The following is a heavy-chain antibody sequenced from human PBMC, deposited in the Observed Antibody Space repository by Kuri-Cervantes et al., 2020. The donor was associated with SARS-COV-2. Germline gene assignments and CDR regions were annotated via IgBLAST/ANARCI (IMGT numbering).Heavy chain of an antibody. D-gene: IGHD6-19*01. Sequence: ASVKVSCKASGYTFTNYGINWVRQAPGQGLEWMGWISVYNGNTNYAQKFQARVTMTRNTSVSTAYMELSSLRSEDTAVYYCARGPPGSGWFSIWGQGTMVTVSS. CDR1: GYTFTNYG. CDR2: ISVYNGNT. J-gene: IGHJ3*02. CDR3: ARGPPGSGWFSI. V-gene: IGHV1-8*01.